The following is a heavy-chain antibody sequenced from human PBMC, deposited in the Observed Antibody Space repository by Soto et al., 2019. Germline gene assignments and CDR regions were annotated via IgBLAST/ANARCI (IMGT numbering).Heavy chain of an antibody. CDR3: ARAIAVAGKYMRYYYVDV. V-gene: IGHV4-4*02. Sequence: NPSETLSLTCAVSSGSISSSNWWSWVRQPPGKGLEWIGEIYHSGSTNYNPSLKSRVTRSVDKSKNQFSLKLSSVTAADTAVYYCARAIAVAGKYMRYYYVDVWGKGTTVTVSS. D-gene: IGHD6-19*01. CDR2: IYHSGST. CDR1: SGSISSSNW. J-gene: IGHJ6*03.